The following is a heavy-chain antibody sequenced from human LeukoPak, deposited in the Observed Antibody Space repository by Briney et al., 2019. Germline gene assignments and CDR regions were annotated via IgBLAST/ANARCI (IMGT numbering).Heavy chain of an antibody. J-gene: IGHJ4*02. D-gene: IGHD3-3*01. CDR3: ARAPWGRSDFWSGYPYYFDY. Sequence: ASETLSLTCAVYGGSFSGYYWSWIRQPPGKGLEWIGYIYYSGSTNHNPSLKSRVTISVDTSKNQFSLKLSSVTAADTAVYYCARAPWGRSDFWSGYPYYFDYWGQGTLVTVSS. V-gene: IGHV4-59*01. CDR1: GGSFSGYY. CDR2: IYYSGST.